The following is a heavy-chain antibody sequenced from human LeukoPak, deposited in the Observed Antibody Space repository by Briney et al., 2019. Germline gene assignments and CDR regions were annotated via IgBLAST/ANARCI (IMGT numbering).Heavy chain of an antibody. V-gene: IGHV3-9*01. CDR1: GFTFDDYA. J-gene: IGHJ4*02. CDR2: ISWNSGSI. D-gene: IGHD6-19*01. Sequence: QPGRSLRLSCAASGFTFDDYAMHWVRQAPGKGLEWVSGISWNSGSIGYADSVKGRFTISRDNAKNSLYLQMNSLRAEDTALYYCAKIAVAGHFDYWGQGTLVTVSS. CDR3: AKIAVAGHFDY.